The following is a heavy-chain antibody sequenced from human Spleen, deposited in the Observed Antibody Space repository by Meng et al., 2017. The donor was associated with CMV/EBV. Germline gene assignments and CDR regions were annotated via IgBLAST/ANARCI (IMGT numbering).Heavy chain of an antibody. CDR3: ARYYDFWGGSANVYFFDY. J-gene: IGHJ4*02. CDR2: ISGSGGST. CDR1: GFTFSSYA. Sequence: GESLKISCAASGFTFSSYAMSWVRQAPGKGLEWVSAISGSGGSTYYADSVKGRFTISRDNSYSTLFLLMNSLRAEDTAVYYCARYYDFWGGSANVYFFDYWGQGALVTVSS. D-gene: IGHD3-3*01. V-gene: IGHV3-23*01.